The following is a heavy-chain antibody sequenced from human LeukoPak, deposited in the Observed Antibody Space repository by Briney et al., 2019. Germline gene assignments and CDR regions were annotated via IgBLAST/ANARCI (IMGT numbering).Heavy chain of an antibody. CDR3: ARPGYRSRYFDY. Sequence: GESLKISCKGSGYTFTTYWIAWVRQMPEKVLEWMGIIYPGYSDTRYSPSFHGQVTISVDESISTSYLQWSSLKASDTAIYYCARPGYRSRYFDYWGQGTLATVSS. CDR2: IYPGYSDT. D-gene: IGHD6-19*01. J-gene: IGHJ4*02. V-gene: IGHV5-51*01. CDR1: GYTFTTYW.